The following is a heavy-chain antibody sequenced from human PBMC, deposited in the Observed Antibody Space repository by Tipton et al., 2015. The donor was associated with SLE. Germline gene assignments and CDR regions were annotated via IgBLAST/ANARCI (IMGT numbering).Heavy chain of an antibody. D-gene: IGHD2-15*01. CDR2: IYPGDSDT. CDR1: GYSFTSFW. Sequence: VQLVQSGAEVKKPGESLKISCKGSGYSFTSFWIAWVRQMPGKGLEWMGIIYPGDSDTGYSPSFQGQVTISADKSISTAYLQWSSLKASDTAMYYCARLGGYCSGASCYSAEYFQHWGQGTLITVSS. J-gene: IGHJ1*01. CDR3: ARLGGYCSGASCYSAEYFQH. V-gene: IGHV5-51*03.